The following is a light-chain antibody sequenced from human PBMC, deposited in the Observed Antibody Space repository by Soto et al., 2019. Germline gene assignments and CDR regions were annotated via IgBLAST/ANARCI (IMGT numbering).Light chain of an antibody. CDR2: EVS. V-gene: IGLV2-23*02. J-gene: IGLJ2*01. Sequence: QSALTQPASVSGSPGQSITISCTGTTSDVGTYKFVSWYQQHPGIAPKLMIYEVSERTPGVSNRFSGSKSGNTASLTICGRQAEDEADYSCCSHACSHVIFGGWTKLTVL. CDR1: TSDVGTYKF. CDR3: CSHACSHVI.